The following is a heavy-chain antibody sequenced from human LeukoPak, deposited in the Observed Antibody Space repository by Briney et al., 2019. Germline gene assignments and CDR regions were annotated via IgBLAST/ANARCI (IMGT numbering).Heavy chain of an antibody. V-gene: IGHV5-51*01. CDR1: GYTFTSYR. D-gene: IGHD3-10*01. Sequence: RGESLKISCQGSGYTFTSYRISWVRQMPGKGLEWMGIIYPADSDTTYSPSFQGQVTISADKSISTVYLQWSSLKASDTAMYYCARQSRDGSKTRGYYFDYWGQGTLVTVSS. CDR3: ARQSRDGSKTRGYYFDY. CDR2: IYPADSDT. J-gene: IGHJ4*02.